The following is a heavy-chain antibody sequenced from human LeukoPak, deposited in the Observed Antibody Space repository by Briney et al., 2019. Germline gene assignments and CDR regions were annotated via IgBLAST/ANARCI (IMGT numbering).Heavy chain of an antibody. CDR2: IIPIFGTA. CDR1: GGTFSSYA. Sequence: ASVKVSCKASGGTFSSYAISWVRQAPGQGLEWMGGIIPIFGTANYAQKFQGRVTITTDESTGTAYMELSSLRSEDTAVYYCAVSPFWEYFDYWGQGTLVTVSS. CDR3: AVSPFWEYFDY. D-gene: IGHD3-10*01. J-gene: IGHJ4*02. V-gene: IGHV1-69*05.